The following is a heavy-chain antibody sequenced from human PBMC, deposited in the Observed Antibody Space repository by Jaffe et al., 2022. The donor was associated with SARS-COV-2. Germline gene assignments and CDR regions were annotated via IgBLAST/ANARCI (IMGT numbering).Heavy chain of an antibody. V-gene: IGHV3-23*04. J-gene: IGHJ5*02. CDR3: AKTVTMIVVPYNWFDP. CDR2: ISGSGGST. CDR1: GFTFSSYA. D-gene: IGHD3-22*01. Sequence: EVQLVESGGGLVQPGGSLRLSCAASGFTFSSYAMSWVRQAPGKGLEWVSAISGSGGSTYYADSVKGRFTISRDNSKNTLYLQMNSLRAEDTAVYYCAKTVTMIVVPYNWFDPWGQGTLVTVSS.